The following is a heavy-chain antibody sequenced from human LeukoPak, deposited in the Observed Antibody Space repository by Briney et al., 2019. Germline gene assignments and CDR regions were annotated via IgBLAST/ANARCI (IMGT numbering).Heavy chain of an antibody. J-gene: IGHJ4*02. CDR2: ISNNGGYT. D-gene: IGHD2-15*01. Sequence: GGSLRLSCAASGFTFISSAMSWVRQAPGKGLEWVSAISNNGGYTYYADSVQGRFTISRDNSKSTLCLQMNSLRAEDTAVCYCAKQLGYCSDGSCYFPYWGQGTLVTVSS. CDR3: AKQLGYCSDGSCYFPY. CDR1: GFTFISSA. V-gene: IGHV3-23*01.